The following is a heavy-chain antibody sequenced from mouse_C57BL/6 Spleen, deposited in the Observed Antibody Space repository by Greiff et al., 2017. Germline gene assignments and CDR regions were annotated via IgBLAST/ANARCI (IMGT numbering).Heavy chain of an antibody. D-gene: IGHD2-4*01. CDR2: ISSGSSTI. J-gene: IGHJ3*01. V-gene: IGHV5-17*01. CDR1: GFTFSDYG. CDR3: ARDYYDYDDGGFAY. Sequence: EVQRVESGGGLVKPGGSLKLSCAASGFTFSDYGMHWVRQAPEKGLEWVAYISSGSSTIYYADTVQGRFTISRDNAKNTLFRQMTSLRSEDTAMYYCARDYYDYDDGGFAYWGQGTLVTVSA.